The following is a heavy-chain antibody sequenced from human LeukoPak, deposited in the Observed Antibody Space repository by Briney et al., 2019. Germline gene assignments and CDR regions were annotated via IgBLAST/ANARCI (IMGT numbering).Heavy chain of an antibody. J-gene: IGHJ6*03. CDR3: ARSSAYYDILGYYYMDV. D-gene: IGHD3-9*01. CDR1: GGSFSGYY. V-gene: IGHV4-34*01. CDR2: INHSGST. Sequence: PSETLSLTCAVYGGSFSGYYWSWIRQPPGRGLEWIGEINHSGSTNYNPSLKSRVTISVDTSKNQFSLKLSSVTAADTAVYYCARSSAYYDILGYYYMDVWGKGTTVTISS.